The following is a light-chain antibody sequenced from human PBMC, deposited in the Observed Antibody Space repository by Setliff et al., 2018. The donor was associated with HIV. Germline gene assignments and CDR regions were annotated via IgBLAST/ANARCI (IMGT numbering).Light chain of an antibody. CDR1: QSVSSY. CDR2: DAS. J-gene: IGKJ3*01. CDR3: QQRTDWPT. V-gene: IGKV3-11*01. Sequence: EIVLTQSPATLSLSPGERATLSCRASQSVSSYLAWYQQKPDQAPRLLIYDASNRATGIPARFSGSGSGTDFTLTISSLEPEDFAVYYCQQRTDWPTFGPGTKLDIK.